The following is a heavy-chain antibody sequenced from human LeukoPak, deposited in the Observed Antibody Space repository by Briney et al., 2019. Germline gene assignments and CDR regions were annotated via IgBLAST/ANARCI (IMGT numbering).Heavy chain of an antibody. CDR2: ISYDGSNK. J-gene: IGHJ4*02. D-gene: IGHD6-19*01. CDR3: AREGGQWLVSDY. V-gene: IGHV3-30*04. CDR1: GFTFSSYA. Sequence: GGSLRLSCAASGFTFSSYAMHWVRQAPGKGLEWVAVISYDGSNKNYADSVKGRFTISRDNSKNTLYLQMNSLRVEDTAVYYCAREGGQWLVSDYWGQGTLVTVSS.